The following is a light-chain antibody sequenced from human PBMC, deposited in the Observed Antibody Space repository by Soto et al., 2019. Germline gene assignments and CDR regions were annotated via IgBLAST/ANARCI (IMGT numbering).Light chain of an antibody. CDR2: DAS. V-gene: IGKV3-11*01. CDR1: QSVSSY. Sequence: EIVLRQSPATLSLSPGERATLSCRASQSVSSYLAWYQQRPGQAPRLLIYDASNRATGVPARFSGSGSGTDFTLTISSLEPEDFAVYYCQQRSSWPPTFGQGTRLEI. J-gene: IGKJ5*01. CDR3: QQRSSWPPT.